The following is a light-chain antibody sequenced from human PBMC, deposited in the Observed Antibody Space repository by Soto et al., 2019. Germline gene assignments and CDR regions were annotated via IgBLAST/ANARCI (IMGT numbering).Light chain of an antibody. V-gene: IGLV4-69*01. Sequence: QLVLTQSPSASASLRASVKLTCTLSSGHSSYAIAWHQQQPEKGPRYLMKLNSDGSHSKGDGIPDRFSGSSSGAERYLTISSLQSEDEADYYCQTWGTGPLVFGGGTQLTVL. J-gene: IGLJ2*01. CDR2: LNSDGSH. CDR1: SGHSSYA. CDR3: QTWGTGPLV.